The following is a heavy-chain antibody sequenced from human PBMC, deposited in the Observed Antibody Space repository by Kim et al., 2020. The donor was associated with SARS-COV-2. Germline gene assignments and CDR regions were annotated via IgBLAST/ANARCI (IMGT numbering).Heavy chain of an antibody. CDR1: GFTFSSYW. CDR2: IKLDGSEK. Sequence: GGSLRLSCAASGFTFSSYWMSWVRQAPGKGLEWVASIKLDGSEKYYVDSVKGRFTISRDNAKNSLYLQMNSLRADDTAVYYCARDSSSGVFDYWGQGTLVTVSS. CDR3: ARDSSSGVFDY. D-gene: IGHD3-22*01. J-gene: IGHJ4*02. V-gene: IGHV3-7*01.